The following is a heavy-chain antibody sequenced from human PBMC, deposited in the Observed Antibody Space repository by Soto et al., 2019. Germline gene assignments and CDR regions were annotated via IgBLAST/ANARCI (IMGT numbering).Heavy chain of an antibody. CDR3: ARHPAYYYDSSVYFSI. D-gene: IGHD3-22*01. V-gene: IGHV4-39*01. CDR2: IYYSGST. CDR1: GGSISSSSYY. J-gene: IGHJ4*02. Sequence: SETLSLTCTVSGGSISSSSYYWGWIRQPPGKGLEWIGSIYYSGSTYYNPSLKSRVTISVDTSKNQFSLKLSSVTAADTAVYYCARHPAYYYDSSVYFSICGQGTMVTV.